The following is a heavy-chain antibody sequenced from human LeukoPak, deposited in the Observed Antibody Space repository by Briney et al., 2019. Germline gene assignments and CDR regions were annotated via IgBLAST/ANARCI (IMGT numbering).Heavy chain of an antibody. CDR3: ARGGVHYWNPRY. V-gene: IGHV3-53*01. J-gene: IGHJ4*02. Sequence: PGGSLRLSCVASGFSVSSIYMSWVRRAPGKGLEWVSLLYTDHSTYYANSVEGRFTISRDDSKNTIYLQMNSLRAEDTAVYYCARGGVHYWNPRYWGQGTLVTLSS. D-gene: IGHD1-1*01. CDR2: LYTDHST. CDR1: GFSVSSIY.